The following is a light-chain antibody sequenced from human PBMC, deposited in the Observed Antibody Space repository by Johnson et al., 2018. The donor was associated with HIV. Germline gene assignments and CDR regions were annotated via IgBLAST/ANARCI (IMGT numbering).Light chain of an antibody. CDR1: SSNIGNNY. J-gene: IGLJ1*01. Sequence: QSVLTQPPSVSAAPGQKVTISCSGSSSNIGNNYVSWFQQLPGTAPKLLIYDNNERPSGIPDRFSGSKSGTSATLGITGLQTGDEADYYCGTWNLSLNFEYVFGTGTKVTVL. CDR3: GTWNLSLNFEYV. V-gene: IGLV1-51*01. CDR2: DNN.